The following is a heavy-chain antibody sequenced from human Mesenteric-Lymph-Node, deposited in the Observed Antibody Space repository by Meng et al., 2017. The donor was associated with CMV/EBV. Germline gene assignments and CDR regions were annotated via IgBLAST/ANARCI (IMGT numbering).Heavy chain of an antibody. CDR1: GGSFSGYY. V-gene: IGHV4-34*01. D-gene: IGHD6-13*01. Sequence: SETLSLTCAVYGGSFSGYYWSWIRQPPGKGLEWIGEINHSGSANYNPSLKSRVTISVDTSKNQFSLKLSSVTAADTAVYYCARGRYSSSHFDYWGQGTLVTVSS. CDR2: INHSGSA. CDR3: ARGRYSSSHFDY. J-gene: IGHJ4*02.